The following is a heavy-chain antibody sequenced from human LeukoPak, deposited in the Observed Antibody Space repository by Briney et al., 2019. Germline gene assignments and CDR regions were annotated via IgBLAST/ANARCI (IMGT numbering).Heavy chain of an antibody. V-gene: IGHV3-23*01. CDR3: AKAYCSGGSCRVSDAFDI. CDR2: ISGSGGST. D-gene: IGHD2-15*01. Sequence: GGSLRLSCAASGFTFSSYAMSWVRPAPGKGLEWVSAISGSGGSTYYADSVKGRFTISRDNAKNSLYLQMNSLRAEDTALYYCAKAYCSGGSCRVSDAFDIWGQGTMVTVSS. J-gene: IGHJ3*02. CDR1: GFTFSSYA.